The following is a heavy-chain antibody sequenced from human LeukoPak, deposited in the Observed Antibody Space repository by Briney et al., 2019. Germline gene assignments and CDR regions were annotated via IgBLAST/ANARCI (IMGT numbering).Heavy chain of an antibody. CDR2: ISSRSTYI. D-gene: IGHD6-25*01. CDR1: GVTFSSYS. V-gene: IGHV3-21*01. CDR3: ARHRTATDY. Sequence: GGSLRLSCAASGVTFSSYSMNWVRQAPGKGLEWVSSISSRSTYIYYADSVKGRFTISRDNAKNSLYLQMNSLRVEDTAVYYCARHRTATDYWGQATLVAVSS. J-gene: IGHJ4*02.